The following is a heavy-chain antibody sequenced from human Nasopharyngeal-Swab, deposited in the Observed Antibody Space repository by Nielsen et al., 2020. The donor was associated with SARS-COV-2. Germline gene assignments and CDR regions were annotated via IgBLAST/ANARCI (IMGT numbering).Heavy chain of an antibody. D-gene: IGHD4-23*01. CDR1: GFTFSSYA. Sequence: GESLKISCAASGFTFSSYAMHWVRQAPGKGLEWVAVISYDGSNKYYADSVKGRFTISRDNSKNTLYLQMNSLRAEDTAVYYCAREKTTVASDYWGQGTLVTVSS. CDR3: AREKTTVASDY. CDR2: ISYDGSNK. J-gene: IGHJ4*02. V-gene: IGHV3-30-3*01.